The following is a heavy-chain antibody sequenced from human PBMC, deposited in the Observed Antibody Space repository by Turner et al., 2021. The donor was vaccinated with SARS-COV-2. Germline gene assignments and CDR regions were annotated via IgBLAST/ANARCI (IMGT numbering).Heavy chain of an antibody. CDR1: GYNFSYHY. V-gene: IGHV1-2*02. CDR3: SMGRGDVKMHV. CDR2: INPDNGDS. Sequence: QLQLVQSGVEVKKPGASVKVSCRASGYNFSYHYIHWVRQAPGQEVEWMGWINPDNGDSFHAQKFQGRITMTRDTSLHTAYMELISLRSEDAAEYYCSMGRGDVKMHVWGQGTMVIVSS. J-gene: IGHJ6*02. D-gene: IGHD1-26*01.